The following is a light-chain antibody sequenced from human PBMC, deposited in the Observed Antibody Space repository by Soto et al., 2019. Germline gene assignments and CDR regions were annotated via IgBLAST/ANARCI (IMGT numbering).Light chain of an antibody. J-gene: IGKJ1*01. V-gene: IGKV1-5*03. Sequence: DIQMTQSPSTLSASVGDRVTITCRASQSISSWLAWYQQKPGKAPKLLIYKASSLESGAPSRFSGSGSGTEFTLTISSLQPDDFATYYCQHYNSYSPWTFGQGTKVEIK. CDR2: KAS. CDR3: QHYNSYSPWT. CDR1: QSISSW.